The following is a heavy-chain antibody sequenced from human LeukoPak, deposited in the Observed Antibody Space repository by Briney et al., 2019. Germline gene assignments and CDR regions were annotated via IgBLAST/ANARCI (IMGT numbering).Heavy chain of an antibody. CDR1: GFTFSSYA. D-gene: IGHD2-15*01. CDR2: ISTSGTT. V-gene: IGHV3-23*01. J-gene: IGHJ4*02. CDR3: AKCGGSCYSVVDY. Sequence: PGGSLRLSCAASGFTFSSYAMTWVRQGPGNGLEWVSVISTSGTTFYADSVKGRFTISRDNSKNTLYLQMNTLSAEDTAVYYCAKCGGSCYSVVDYWGQGTLVTVSS.